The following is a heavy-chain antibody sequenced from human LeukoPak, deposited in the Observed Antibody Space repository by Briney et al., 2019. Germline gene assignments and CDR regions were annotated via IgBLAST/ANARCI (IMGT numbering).Heavy chain of an antibody. CDR2: IYYSGST. CDR3: ARTWTQAAYGMDV. CDR1: GGSISSYY. J-gene: IGHJ6*02. Sequence: NPSEILSLTCTVSGGSISSYYWSWIRQPPGKGLEWIGYIYYSGSTNYNPSLKGRVTISVDTSKNQFSLKLSSVTAADTAVYYCARTWTQAAYGMDVWGQGTTVTVSS. D-gene: IGHD3/OR15-3a*01. V-gene: IGHV4-59*01.